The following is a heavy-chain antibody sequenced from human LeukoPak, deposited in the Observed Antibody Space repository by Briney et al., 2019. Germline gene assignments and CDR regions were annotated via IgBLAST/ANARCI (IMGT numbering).Heavy chain of an antibody. CDR1: GYTFTSYA. Sequence: ASVKVSCKASGYTFTSYAMHWVRQAPGQRLEWMGWINAGNGNTKYSQKFQGRVTITRDTSASTAYMELSSLRSEDTAVYYCARAVVPAASSRYYYGMDVWGQGTTVTVSS. CDR3: ARAVVPAASSRYYYGMDV. V-gene: IGHV1-3*01. D-gene: IGHD2-2*01. CDR2: INAGNGNT. J-gene: IGHJ6*02.